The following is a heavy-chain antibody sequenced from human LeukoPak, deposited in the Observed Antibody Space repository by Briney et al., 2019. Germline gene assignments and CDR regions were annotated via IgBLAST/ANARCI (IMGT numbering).Heavy chain of an antibody. CDR1: GGSFSGYY. V-gene: IGHV4-34*01. Sequence: SETLSLACAVYGGSFSGYYWSWIRQPPGKGLEWIGEINHSGSTNYNPSLKSRVTISVDTSKNQFSLKLSSVTAADTAVYCCARVAYGSGATPYDYWGQGTLVTVSS. J-gene: IGHJ4*02. CDR3: ARVAYGSGATPYDY. D-gene: IGHD3-10*01. CDR2: INHSGST.